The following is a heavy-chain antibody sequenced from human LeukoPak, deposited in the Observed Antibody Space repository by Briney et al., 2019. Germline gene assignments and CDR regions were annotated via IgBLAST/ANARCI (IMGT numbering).Heavy chain of an antibody. CDR1: GFTFSSYG. Sequence: PGRSLRLSCAASGFTFSSYGMHWVRQAPGKGLEWVAVISYDGSNKYYADSVKGRFTISRDNSKNTLYLQMNSLRAEDTAVYYCARASVGPTYFDYWGQGALVTVSS. CDR3: ARASVGPTYFDY. J-gene: IGHJ4*02. V-gene: IGHV3-30*03. CDR2: ISYDGSNK. D-gene: IGHD1-26*01.